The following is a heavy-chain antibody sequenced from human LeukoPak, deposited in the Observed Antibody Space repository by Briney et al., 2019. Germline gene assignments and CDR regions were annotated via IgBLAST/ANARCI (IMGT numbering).Heavy chain of an antibody. CDR2: FDPEDGET. Sequence: RASVKVSCKVSGYTLTELSMHWVRQAPGKGLEWMGGFDPEDGETIYAQKFQGRVTMTEDTSTDTAYMELSSLRSEDTAVYYCARDRVGQQLVGRKNNYYYMDVWGKGTTVTISS. D-gene: IGHD6-13*01. V-gene: IGHV1-24*01. J-gene: IGHJ6*03. CDR1: GYTLTELS. CDR3: ARDRVGQQLVGRKNNYYYMDV.